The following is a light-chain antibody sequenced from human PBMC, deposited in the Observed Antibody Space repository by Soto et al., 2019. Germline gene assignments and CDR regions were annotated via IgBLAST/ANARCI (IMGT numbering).Light chain of an antibody. CDR3: SSSTRTSTYV. J-gene: IGLJ1*01. CDR1: SSDVGAYNY. V-gene: IGLV2-14*01. CDR2: DVT. Sequence: QSALTQPASVSGSPGQSITISCTGTSSDVGAYNYVSWYQQHPGKVPKLMIYDVTNRPSGVSNRFSGSKSGNTASLTISGLQAEDEADYYCSSSTRTSTYVFGAGTKLTVL.